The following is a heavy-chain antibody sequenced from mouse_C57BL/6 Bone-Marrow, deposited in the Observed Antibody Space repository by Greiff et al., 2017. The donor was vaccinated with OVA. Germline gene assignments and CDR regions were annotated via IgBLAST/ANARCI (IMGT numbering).Heavy chain of an antibody. CDR3: ARTCNEGFAY. CDR2: IDPSDSYT. J-gene: IGHJ3*01. D-gene: IGHD6-5*01. Sequence: QVQLQQPGAELVKPGASVKLSCKASGYTFTSYWMQWVKQRPGQGLAWIGEIDPSDSYTNYNQKFKGKATLTVDTSSSTAYMQLSSLTSEDSAVYYCARTCNEGFAYWGQGTLVTVSA. CDR1: GYTFTSYW. V-gene: IGHV1-50*01.